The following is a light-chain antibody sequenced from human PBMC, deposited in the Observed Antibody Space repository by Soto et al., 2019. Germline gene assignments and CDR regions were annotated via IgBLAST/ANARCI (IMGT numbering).Light chain of an antibody. CDR3: QQYDNWPYT. CDR2: GAS. CDR1: QSVSNT. Sequence: EIVMTQSPATLSVSPGERATLSCRASQSVSNTLAWYQQKPGQAPRLLMYGASIRATGIPARFSGGGSGTQFPLTISSLHSEAFAVYYCQQYDNWPYTLGQGTKVDTK. J-gene: IGKJ2*01. V-gene: IGKV3-15*01.